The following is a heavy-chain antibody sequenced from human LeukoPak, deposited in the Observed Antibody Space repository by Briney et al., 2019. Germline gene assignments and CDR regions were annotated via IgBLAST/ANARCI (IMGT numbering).Heavy chain of an antibody. CDR1: GFTFSTYS. CDR3: ARVPRYFDWLFVFDS. J-gene: IGHJ4*02. Sequence: GGSLRLSCAASGFTFSTYSMNWVRQAPGKGLEWVSYISSSGSTIYYLDSVKGRFTISRDDSKNSLYLQMNSLRAEDTAVYYCARVPRYFDWLFVFDSWGQGTLVTVSS. D-gene: IGHD3-9*01. V-gene: IGHV3-48*04. CDR2: ISSSGSTI.